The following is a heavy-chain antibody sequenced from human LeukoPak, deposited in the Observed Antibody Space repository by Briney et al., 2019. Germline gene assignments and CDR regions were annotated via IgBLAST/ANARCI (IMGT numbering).Heavy chain of an antibody. CDR2: IIPFLGVA. V-gene: IGHV1-69*04. Sequence: TVKVSCKASGGTFSSYAITWVRQAPGQGLQWMGRIIPFLGVANYAQKFQGRVTFTADKSMSTAYMEFSSLRSEDTAVYYCARGSSSEGWFDPWGQGTLVTVSS. J-gene: IGHJ5*02. CDR3: ARGSSSEGWFDP. CDR1: GGTFSSYA. D-gene: IGHD6-6*01.